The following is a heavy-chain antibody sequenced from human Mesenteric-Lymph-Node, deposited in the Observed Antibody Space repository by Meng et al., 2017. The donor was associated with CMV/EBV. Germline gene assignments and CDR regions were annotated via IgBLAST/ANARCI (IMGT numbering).Heavy chain of an antibody. V-gene: IGHV4-31*02. Sequence: SGGSISSGGYYWSWIRQHPGKGLEWIGYIYYSGSTYYNPSLKSRVTISVDTSKNQFSLKLSSVTAADTAVYYCARIAAASTLVPFDYWGQGTLVTVSS. CDR1: GGSISSGGYY. D-gene: IGHD6-13*01. CDR2: IYYSGST. CDR3: ARIAAASTLVPFDY. J-gene: IGHJ4*02.